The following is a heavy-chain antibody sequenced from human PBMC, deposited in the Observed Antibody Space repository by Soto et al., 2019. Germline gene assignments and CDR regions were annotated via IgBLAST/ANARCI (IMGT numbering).Heavy chain of an antibody. Sequence: GGSLRLSCAASGFTFSGSAMHWVRQASGKGLEWVGRIRSKANSYATAYAASVKGRFTISRDDSKNTAYLQMNSLKTGDTAVYYCTRFPIQSYDYIWGSYPLDAFDIWGQGTMVTVSS. CDR1: GFTFSGSA. J-gene: IGHJ3*02. CDR3: TRFPIQSYDYIWGSYPLDAFDI. V-gene: IGHV3-73*01. CDR2: IRSKANSYAT. D-gene: IGHD3-16*02.